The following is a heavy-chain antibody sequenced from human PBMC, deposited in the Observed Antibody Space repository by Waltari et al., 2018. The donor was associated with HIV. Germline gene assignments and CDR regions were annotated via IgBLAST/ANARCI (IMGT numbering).Heavy chain of an antibody. CDR2: ISHTGGTT. CDR1: GGSLRSNYYF. J-gene: IGHJ2*01. D-gene: IGHD3-10*01. Sequence: QSQLQESDPGLVKPSETLSLTCTVSGGSLRSNYYFWACVRQPPGKGLEWIGTISHTGGTTYYNPSLKSRVIISVDTSKDQSSLKLSSMTATDTAVYYCARQRGSGLWYFDLWGRGTLVSVSS. V-gene: IGHV4-39*01. CDR3: ARQRGSGLWYFDL.